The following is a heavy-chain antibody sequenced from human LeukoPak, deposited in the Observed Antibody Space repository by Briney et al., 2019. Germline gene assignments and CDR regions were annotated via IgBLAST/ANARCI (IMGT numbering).Heavy chain of an antibody. Sequence: SVKVSCKASGGTFSSYAISWARQAPGQGLEWMGGIIPIFGTANYAQKFQGRVTITADESTSTAYMELSSLRSEDTAVYYCARLRDYYDSSGYYYGWGQGTLVTVSS. CDR1: GGTFSSYA. CDR3: ARLRDYYDSSGYYYG. V-gene: IGHV1-69*13. CDR2: IIPIFGTA. J-gene: IGHJ4*02. D-gene: IGHD3-22*01.